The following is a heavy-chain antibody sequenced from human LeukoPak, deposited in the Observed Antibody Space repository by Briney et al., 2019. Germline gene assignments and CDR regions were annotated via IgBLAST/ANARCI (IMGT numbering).Heavy chain of an antibody. V-gene: IGHV3-30*18. CDR2: ISYDGSNK. CDR1: GFTFSSYG. J-gene: IGHJ4*02. CDR3: AKSSDGQADY. D-gene: IGHD5-24*01. Sequence: GGSLRLSCAASGFTFSSYGMHWVRQAPGKGLEWVAVISYDGSNKYYADSVKGRFTISRDNSKNTLYLQMNSLRAEDTAVYYCAKSSDGQADYWGQGTLVTVSS.